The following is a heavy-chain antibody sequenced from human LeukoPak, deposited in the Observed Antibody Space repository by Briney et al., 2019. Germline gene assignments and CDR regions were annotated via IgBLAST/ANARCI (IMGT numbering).Heavy chain of an antibody. CDR3: ARDYGYSGSYYMYAFDI. D-gene: IGHD3-10*01. CDR2: ISSSSSYI. CDR1: GFTFSSYS. V-gene: IGHV3-21*04. J-gene: IGHJ3*02. Sequence: GGSLRLSCAASGFTFSSYSLNWVRQAPGKGLEWVSSISSSSSYIYYADSVKGRFTISRDNAKNSLYLQMNSLRVEDTALYYCARDYGYSGSYYMYAFDIWGQGTMVTVSS.